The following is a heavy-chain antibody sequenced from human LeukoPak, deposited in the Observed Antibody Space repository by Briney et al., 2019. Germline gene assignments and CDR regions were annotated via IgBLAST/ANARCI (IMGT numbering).Heavy chain of an antibody. CDR3: VKDSHFGMACSGGSCSFDY. CDR2: ISSNGGST. Sequence: GMSLRLSCAASGFTFSAYAMHWVRQAPGKGLEYVSAISSNGGSTYYADSVKGRFTISRDNSKNTLYLQMSSLRAEDTAVYYCVKDSHFGMACSGGSCSFDYWGQGTLVTVSS. J-gene: IGHJ4*02. CDR1: GFTFSAYA. V-gene: IGHV3-64D*06. D-gene: IGHD2-15*01.